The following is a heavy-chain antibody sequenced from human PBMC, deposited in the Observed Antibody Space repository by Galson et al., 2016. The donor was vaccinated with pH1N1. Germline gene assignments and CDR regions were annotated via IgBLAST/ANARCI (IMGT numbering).Heavy chain of an antibody. J-gene: IGHJ5*02. V-gene: IGHV3-73*01. Sequence: SLRLSCAASGFTFSGSAMHWVRQASGKRLEWVGRIRSKADSYATAYAASVEGRFTISRDDSKNTAYLQMNSLKTEDTAVYYCTRPNSGSYEEFWFDPWGQGTLVTVSS. D-gene: IGHD1-26*01. CDR2: IRSKADSYAT. CDR3: TRPNSGSYEEFWFDP. CDR1: GFTFSGSA.